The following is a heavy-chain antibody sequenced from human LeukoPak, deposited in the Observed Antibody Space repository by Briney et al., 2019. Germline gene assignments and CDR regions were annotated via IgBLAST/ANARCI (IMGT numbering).Heavy chain of an antibody. CDR2: ISGSGGST. J-gene: IGHJ4*02. V-gene: IGHV3-23*01. CDR3: AKDMRYSSSPGVY. D-gene: IGHD6-6*01. CDR1: GFTFSSYA. Sequence: GGSLRLSCAASGFTFSSYAMSWVRQAPGKGLERVSAISGSGGSTYYADSVKGRFTISRDNSKNTLYLQMNSLRAEDTAVYYCAKDMRYSSSPGVYWGQGTLVTVSS.